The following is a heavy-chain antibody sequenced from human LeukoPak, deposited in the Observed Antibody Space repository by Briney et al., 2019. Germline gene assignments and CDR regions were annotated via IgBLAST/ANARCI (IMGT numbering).Heavy chain of an antibody. CDR3: ARDRLYYDFWSGYYEY. D-gene: IGHD3-3*01. Sequence: GGSLRLSCAASGFTFSSYSMNWVRQAPGKGLEWVSYISSSSSTIYYADSVKGRFTISRDNAKNSLYLQMNSLRAEDTAVYYCARDRLYYDFWSGYYEYWGQGTLVTVSS. CDR1: GFTFSSYS. V-gene: IGHV3-48*01. J-gene: IGHJ4*02. CDR2: ISSSSSTI.